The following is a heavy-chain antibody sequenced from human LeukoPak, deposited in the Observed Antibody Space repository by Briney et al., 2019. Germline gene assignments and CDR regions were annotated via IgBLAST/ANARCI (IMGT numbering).Heavy chain of an antibody. Sequence: ASVKVSCKASGYTFTGYYMHWVRQAPGQGLEWMGWINPNSGGTNYAQKFQGWVTMTRDTSISTAYMELSRLRSDDTAVYYCAKAQHGWGVLFDYWGQRTLVTVSS. CDR2: INPNSGGT. D-gene: IGHD3-16*01. CDR3: AKAQHGWGVLFDY. CDR1: GYTFTGYY. J-gene: IGHJ4*02. V-gene: IGHV1-2*04.